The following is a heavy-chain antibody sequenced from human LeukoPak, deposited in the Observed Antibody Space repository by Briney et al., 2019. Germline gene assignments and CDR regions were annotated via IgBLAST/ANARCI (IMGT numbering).Heavy chain of an antibody. CDR2: ISSSGSTL. CDR1: GFTFSVYY. CDR3: ARDRYYYDSTNYS. D-gene: IGHD3-22*01. V-gene: IGHV3-11*01. J-gene: IGHJ4*02. Sequence: GGSLRLSCAAAGFTFSVYYMSWIRQAPGKGLEWISYISSSGSTLYYADSVKGRFTISRDNAMNSLFLQMNSLRAEDTAVYYCARDRYYYDSTNYSGGQGTLVTVSS.